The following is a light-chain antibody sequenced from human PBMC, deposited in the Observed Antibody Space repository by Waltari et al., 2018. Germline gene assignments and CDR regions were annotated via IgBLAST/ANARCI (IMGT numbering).Light chain of an antibody. Sequence: QSVLTQPPSASGAPGQRVTISCSGSSSNLGNNVVNWYQTVPGTAPILRIYRKDWRNLGLPDLISGQNAGTSAYLAISGVQAEDEAEYYCDSWDDSLNGHWVFGGGTKVTVL. CDR3: DSWDDSLNGHWV. V-gene: IGLV1-44*01. J-gene: IGLJ3*02. CDR2: RKD. CDR1: SSNLGNNV.